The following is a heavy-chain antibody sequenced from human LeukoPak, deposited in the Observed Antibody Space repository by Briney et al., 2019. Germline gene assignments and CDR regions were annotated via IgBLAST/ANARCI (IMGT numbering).Heavy chain of an antibody. J-gene: IGHJ4*02. CDR3: AKDRGYSYYYLDY. D-gene: IGHD5-18*01. CDR2: INGNGAST. V-gene: IGHV3-23*01. Sequence: SGGSLRLSCAASGFTFNTHAMSWVRQAPEKGLEWVSGINGNGASTYYSDSVKGRFTISRDNSKNTLYLQMSSLRAEDTAVYYCAKDRGYSYYYLDYWGQGTLVTVSS. CDR1: GFTFNTHA.